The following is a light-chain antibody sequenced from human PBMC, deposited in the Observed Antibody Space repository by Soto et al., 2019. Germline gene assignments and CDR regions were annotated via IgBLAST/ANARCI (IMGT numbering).Light chain of an antibody. J-gene: IGLJ1*01. V-gene: IGLV1-47*02. CDR1: SANIGTNF. Sequence: QSMLTQPPSASGTPGQRVTISCSGRSANIGTNFVCWYQHLPGTAPRLLIYSNNQRPSGVPDRFSGSKSGTSASLAISGLRSEDEGDYYCVSWDDSLSGLVFGTGTKVTV. CDR2: SNN. CDR3: VSWDDSLSGLV.